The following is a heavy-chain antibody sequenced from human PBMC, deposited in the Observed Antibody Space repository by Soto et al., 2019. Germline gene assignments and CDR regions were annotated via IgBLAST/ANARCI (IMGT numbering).Heavy chain of an antibody. Sequence: QVQLQESGPGLVKSSETLSLTCTVSGGSVSSGSYYWNWIRQPPGKGLEWIGYIYYSGSTNYNPSLKSRVSISLDTSKNQFSLKLSSVTAADTAVYFCARDGPPINYHYYNGMDVWGQGTTVTVSS. CDR1: GGSVSSGSYY. CDR2: IYYSGST. J-gene: IGHJ6*02. V-gene: IGHV4-61*01. CDR3: ARDGPPINYHYYNGMDV.